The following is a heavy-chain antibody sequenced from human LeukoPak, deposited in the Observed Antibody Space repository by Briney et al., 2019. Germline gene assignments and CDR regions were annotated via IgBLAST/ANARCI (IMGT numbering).Heavy chain of an antibody. CDR1: RFTFSNYW. D-gene: IGHD3-3*01. CDR2: IKQDGSEK. CDR3: ARDSTIYDFWSGYHHY. J-gene: IGHJ4*02. V-gene: IGHV3-7*01. Sequence: GGSLRLSCVASRFTFSNYWMSWVRQAPGKGLEWVANIKQDGSEKYYVDSVKGRFTISRGNAKNSLYLQMNSLRAEDTAVYYCARDSTIYDFWSGYHHYWGQGTLVTVSS.